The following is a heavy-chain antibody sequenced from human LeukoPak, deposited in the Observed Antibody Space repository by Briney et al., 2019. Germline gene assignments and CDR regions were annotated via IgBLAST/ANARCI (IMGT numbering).Heavy chain of an antibody. J-gene: IGHJ4*02. CDR3: ARASFMGFGRQFDY. D-gene: IGHD3-10*01. CDR1: GGSISSSSFY. CDR2: FYVSGIT. V-gene: IGHV4-39*07. Sequence: SETLSLNCTVSGGSISSSSFYWGWIRQPPGAGLEWIGNFYVSGITSYNPSLKSRVTISVDTSKNQFSLKLSSVTAADTAVYYCARASFMGFGRQFDYWGQGTLVTVSS.